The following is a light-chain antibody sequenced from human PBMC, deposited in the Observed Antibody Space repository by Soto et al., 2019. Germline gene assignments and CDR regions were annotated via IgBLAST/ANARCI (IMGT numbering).Light chain of an antibody. CDR2: KAS. J-gene: IGKJ1*01. CDR3: QQYNSYSLT. CDR1: QSINTW. Sequence: DIQMTQFPSTLSASVGDRVTITCRASQSINTWLAWGQQKPGKAPNLLIYKASNLESGDPSKFSRRGSGTEFTLTISSLQPDDFGTFYCQQYNSYSLTFGQGTKVEI. V-gene: IGKV1-5*03.